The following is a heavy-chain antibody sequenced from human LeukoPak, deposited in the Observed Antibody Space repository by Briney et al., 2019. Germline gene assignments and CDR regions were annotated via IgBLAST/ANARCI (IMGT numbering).Heavy chain of an antibody. CDR3: ARDCPLTVAPLCIFDY. CDR1: GFTFSDYY. CDR2: ISSSGSSI. V-gene: IGHV3-11*04. Sequence: GGSLRLSCAASGFTFSDYYMSWIRQTPGKGLEWASYISSSGSSISYADSVKGRFTISRDNAKNSLYLQMNSLRAEDAAVYYCARDCPLTVAPLCIFDYWGQGTLVTVSS. J-gene: IGHJ4*02. D-gene: IGHD2-2*01.